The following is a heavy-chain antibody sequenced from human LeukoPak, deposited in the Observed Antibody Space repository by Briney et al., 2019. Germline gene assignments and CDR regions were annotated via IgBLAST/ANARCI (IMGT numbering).Heavy chain of an antibody. V-gene: IGHV3-33*05. J-gene: IGHJ4*02. CDR1: GFTFSTYG. CDR3: SLDF. CDR2: IVGDGSKA. D-gene: IGHD7-27*01. Sequence: GGSLRLSCAASGFTFSTYGMQWVRQAPGKGLEWVAVIVGDGSKAHCADSVRGRFTVSRDNSKNTLYLQMNSLCARDLITGDNSLDFWGRGTLVTVSS.